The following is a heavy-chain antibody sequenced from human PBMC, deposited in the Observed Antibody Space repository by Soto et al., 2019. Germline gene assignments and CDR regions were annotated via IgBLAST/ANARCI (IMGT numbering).Heavy chain of an antibody. CDR3: ARDMSGCSSSDCYLSGWFDP. V-gene: IGHV4-30-2*01. D-gene: IGHD2-21*02. Sequence: SETLSLTCSVSGAPITSGAYSWSWIRQPPGKGLEWIGFIYQSGSTHYNPSLKSRVTISVDRSKNHFSLQLTSLTAADTAVYYCARDMSGCSSSDCYLSGWFDPWGPGTLVTVSS. CDR2: IYQSGST. CDR1: GAPITSGAYS. J-gene: IGHJ5*02.